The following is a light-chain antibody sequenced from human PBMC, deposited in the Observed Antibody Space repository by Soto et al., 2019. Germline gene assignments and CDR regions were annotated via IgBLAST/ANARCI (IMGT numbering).Light chain of an antibody. J-gene: IGLJ1*01. CDR1: SSNIGSNT. CDR3: CSYSVGYTHWV. CDR2: SNN. V-gene: IGLV1-44*01. Sequence: QSALTQPPSASGTPGQRVTISCSGSSSNIGSNTVNWYQQLPGTAPKLLIYSNNQRPSGVPDRFSGSKSGTSASLAISGLQSEDEADYYCCSYSVGYTHWVFGTGTKVTVL.